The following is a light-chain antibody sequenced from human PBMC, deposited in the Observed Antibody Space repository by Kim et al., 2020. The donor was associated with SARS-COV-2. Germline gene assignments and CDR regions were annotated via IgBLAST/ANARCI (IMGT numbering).Light chain of an antibody. CDR2: YDN. CDR3: QVWDSGADRVV. V-gene: IGLV3-21*04. CDR1: NLGDYR. Sequence: SYELTQPPSVSVAPGKTARISCGGNNLGDYRVHWYQQKPGQAPILVIYYDNLRPSGIPERFSGSNSGNTVTLTISRVEAGDEAEYYCQVWDSGADRVVFGGGNKLTVL. J-gene: IGLJ2*01.